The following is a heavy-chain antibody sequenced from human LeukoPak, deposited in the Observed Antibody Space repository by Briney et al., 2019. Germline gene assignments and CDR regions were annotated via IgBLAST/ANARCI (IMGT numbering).Heavy chain of an antibody. CDR1: GGSISSSGYY. CDR2: IYYSGST. CDR3: ARDRITGTFDY. V-gene: IGHV4-39*07. D-gene: IGHD1-7*01. Sequence: SETLSLTCTVSGGSISSSGYYWGWIRQPPGKGLEWIGSIYYSGSTYYNPSLKSRVTISVDTSKNQFSLKLSSVTAADTAVYYCARDRITGTFDYWGQGTLVTVSS. J-gene: IGHJ4*02.